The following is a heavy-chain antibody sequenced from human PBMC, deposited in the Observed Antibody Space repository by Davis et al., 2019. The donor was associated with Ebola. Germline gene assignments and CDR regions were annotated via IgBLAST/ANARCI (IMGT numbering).Heavy chain of an antibody. Sequence: MPSETLSLTCAVYGGSFSGYYWSWIRQPPGKGLEWIGEINHSGSTNYNPSLKSRVTISVDTSKNQFSLKLSSVTAADTAVYYCASSGIQLWSFDYWGQGTLVTVSS. J-gene: IGHJ4*02. CDR1: GGSFSGYY. D-gene: IGHD5-18*01. CDR2: INHSGST. V-gene: IGHV4-34*01. CDR3: ASSGIQLWSFDY.